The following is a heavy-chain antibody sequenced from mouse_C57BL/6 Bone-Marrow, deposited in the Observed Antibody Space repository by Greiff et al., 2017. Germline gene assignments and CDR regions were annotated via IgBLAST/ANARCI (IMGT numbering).Heavy chain of an antibody. J-gene: IGHJ4*01. Sequence: VQLQQSGAELVRPGASVKLSCTASGFNIKDDYMHWVKQRPEQGLEWIGWIDPENGDTEYASKFQGKATITADTSSNTAYLQLSSLTSEDTAVYYFTPLFAGGYYAMDYWGQGTSVTVSS. D-gene: IGHD6-1*01. V-gene: IGHV14-4*01. CDR2: IDPENGDT. CDR1: GFNIKDDY. CDR3: TPLFAGGYYAMDY.